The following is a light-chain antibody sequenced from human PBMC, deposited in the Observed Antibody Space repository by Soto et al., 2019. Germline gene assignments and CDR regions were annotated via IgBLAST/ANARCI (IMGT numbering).Light chain of an antibody. Sequence: QSVLPQPPSASGTPGQRVTISCSGSSSNIGRNFVYWYQQLPGTAPKLLIYKNNQRPSGVPDRFSGSKSGPSASLAISGLRSEVGADYYCATWDASLSAWVFRGGTKLTVL. CDR3: ATWDASLSAWV. CDR2: KNN. CDR1: SSNIGRNF. J-gene: IGLJ3*02. V-gene: IGLV1-47*01.